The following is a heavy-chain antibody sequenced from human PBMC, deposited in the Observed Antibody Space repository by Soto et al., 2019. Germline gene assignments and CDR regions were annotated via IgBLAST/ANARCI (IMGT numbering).Heavy chain of an antibody. V-gene: IGHV3-30*18. CDR1: GFTFSSYG. J-gene: IGHJ5*02. CDR3: AKDGYNYNWFDP. CDR2: ISYDGSNK. Sequence: GGSLRLSCAASGFTFSSYGMHWVRQAPGKGLEWVAVISYDGSNKYYADSVKGRFTISRDNAKNSLYLQMNSLRDEDTAVYYCAKDGYNYNWFDPWGQGTLVTVSS. D-gene: IGHD5-12*01.